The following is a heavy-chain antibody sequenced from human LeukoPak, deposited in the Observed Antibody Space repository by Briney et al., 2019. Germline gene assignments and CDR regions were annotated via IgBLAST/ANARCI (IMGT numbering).Heavy chain of an antibody. Sequence: PSETLSLTCTVSGGSISSYYWSWIRQPPGKGLEWIGSIYYSGSNYYNPSLKSRVTISVDTSKNQFSLKLSSVTAADTAVYYCARRKNYYDSSGYYYYFDYWGQGTLVTVSS. CDR1: GGSISSYY. J-gene: IGHJ4*02. CDR2: IYYSGSN. CDR3: ARRKNYYDSSGYYYYFDY. D-gene: IGHD3-22*01. V-gene: IGHV4-59*05.